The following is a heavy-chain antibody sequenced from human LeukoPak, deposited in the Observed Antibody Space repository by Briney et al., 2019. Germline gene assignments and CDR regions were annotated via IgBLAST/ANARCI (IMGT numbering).Heavy chain of an antibody. J-gene: IGHJ4*02. CDR2: ISSSGITI. CDR1: GFTFSYCE. Sequence: GGSLRLSCVASGFTFSYCEMNWVRQAPGKGLEWISYISSSGITIYYADSVKGRFTVSRDNATNSLFLHMNSLRAEDTAVYYCARDMPLHQTIDYWGQGTLVTVSS. CDR3: ARDMPLHQTIDY. V-gene: IGHV3-48*03. D-gene: IGHD2-2*01.